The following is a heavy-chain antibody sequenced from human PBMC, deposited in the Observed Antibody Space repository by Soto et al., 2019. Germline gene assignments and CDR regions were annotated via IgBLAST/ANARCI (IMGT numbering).Heavy chain of an antibody. J-gene: IGHJ4*02. CDR3: ARRKYYDSSGYLTFDY. D-gene: IGHD3-22*01. CDR1: GGSISSSSYY. CDR2: IYYSGST. Sequence: QLQLQESGPGLVKPSETLSLTCTVSGGSISSSSYYWGWIRQPPGKGLEWIGSIYYSGSTYYNPSLQRRVTIPVDTSKNQFSLKLSSVTAAETAVYYCARRKYYDSSGYLTFDYWGQGTLVTVSS. V-gene: IGHV4-39*01.